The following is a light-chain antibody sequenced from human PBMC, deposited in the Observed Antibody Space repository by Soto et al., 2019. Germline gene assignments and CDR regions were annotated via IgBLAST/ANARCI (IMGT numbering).Light chain of an antibody. Sequence: IQMTQSPSFVSASVGDRVTITCRASQDISSWLVWYQQKPGKAPKLLIHATSGLQSGVPSRFSGSGSGTDFTLTISNLQSEDFATYYCQQANSFPLTFGGGTKVDI. CDR3: QQANSFPLT. V-gene: IGKV1-12*01. CDR1: QDISSW. J-gene: IGKJ4*01. CDR2: ATS.